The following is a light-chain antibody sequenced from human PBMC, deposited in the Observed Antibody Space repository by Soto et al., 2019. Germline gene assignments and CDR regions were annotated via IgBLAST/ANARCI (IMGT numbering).Light chain of an antibody. CDR2: QAS. CDR3: QQYNSHWT. J-gene: IGKJ1*01. V-gene: IGKV1-5*03. Sequence: DVQMTQSPSTLSASVGDRVTITCRASQGISNRLAWYQQKPGKAPKLLIYQASSLKSWVPSRFGGSGSGTEFTLTITSLQPDDFATYYCQQYNSHWTFGQGTKVEIK. CDR1: QGISNR.